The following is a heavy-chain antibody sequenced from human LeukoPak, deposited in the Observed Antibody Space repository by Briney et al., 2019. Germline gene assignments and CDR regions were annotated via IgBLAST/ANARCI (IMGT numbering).Heavy chain of an antibody. CDR2: IYTSGST. V-gene: IGHV4-61*02. J-gene: IGHJ3*02. CDR3: ARDRFRLAVADAFDI. CDR1: GGSISSGGYS. Sequence: SETLSLTCAVSGGSISSGGYSWSWIRQPAGKGLEWIGRIYTSGSTNYNPSLKSRVTISVDKSKNQFSLKLSSVTAADTAVYYCARDRFRLAVADAFDIWGQGTMVTVSS. D-gene: IGHD6-19*01.